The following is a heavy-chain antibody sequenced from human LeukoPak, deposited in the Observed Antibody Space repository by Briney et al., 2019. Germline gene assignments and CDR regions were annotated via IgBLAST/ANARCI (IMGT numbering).Heavy chain of an antibody. V-gene: IGHV4-39*01. CDR3: ARRSVAHFDY. D-gene: IGHD6-19*01. CDR2: IYYSGST. CDR1: GGSISSSSYY. J-gene: IGHJ4*02. Sequence: SETLSLTCTVSGGSISSSSYYWGWIRQPPGKGLEWIGSIYYSGSTYYNPSLKSRVTISVDTSKNQFSLKLSSVTAADTAVYYCARRSVAHFDYWGQGTLVTASS.